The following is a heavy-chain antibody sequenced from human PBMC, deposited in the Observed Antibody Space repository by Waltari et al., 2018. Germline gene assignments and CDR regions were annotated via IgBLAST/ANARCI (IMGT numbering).Heavy chain of an antibody. CDR1: GGSISSYY. Sequence: QVQLQESGPGLVKPSETLSLTCTVSGGSISSYYWSWIRRPPGKGLDWIGYIYYSGSTNYNPSLKSRVTISVDTSKNQFSLKLSSVTAADTAVYYCARDPSQLGEPLPPDYWGQGTLVTVSS. J-gene: IGHJ4*02. D-gene: IGHD3-16*01. CDR3: ARDPSQLGEPLPPDY. V-gene: IGHV4-59*01. CDR2: IYYSGST.